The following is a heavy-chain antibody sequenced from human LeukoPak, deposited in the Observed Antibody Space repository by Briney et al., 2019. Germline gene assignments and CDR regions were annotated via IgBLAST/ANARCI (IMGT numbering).Heavy chain of an antibody. CDR2: IKSKTNGGTT. CDR1: GFTFNNAW. V-gene: IGHV3-15*01. Sequence: GGSLRLSCAASGFTFNNAWMSWVRQAPGKGLEWVGRIKSKTNGGTTDHAAPVKGRFTISRDDSKNTLYLQMNSLKTEDTAVYYCTTCLLAYSFDYWGQGTLVTVSS. J-gene: IGHJ4*02. D-gene: IGHD2-15*01. CDR3: TTCLLAYSFDY.